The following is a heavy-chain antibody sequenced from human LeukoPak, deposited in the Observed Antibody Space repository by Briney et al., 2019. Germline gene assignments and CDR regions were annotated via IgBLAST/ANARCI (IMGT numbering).Heavy chain of an antibody. CDR3: ARAERRTIFGVVIAPYFDY. Sequence: SETLSLTCSVSGGSISNYYWSWIRQPPGKGLEWIGFIYYSGSTDYNPSLKSRVTISVDTSKNQFSLKLSSVTAADTAVYYCARAERRTIFGVVIAPYFDYWGQGTLVTVSS. CDR1: GGSISNYY. J-gene: IGHJ4*02. CDR2: IYYSGST. V-gene: IGHV4-59*01. D-gene: IGHD3-3*01.